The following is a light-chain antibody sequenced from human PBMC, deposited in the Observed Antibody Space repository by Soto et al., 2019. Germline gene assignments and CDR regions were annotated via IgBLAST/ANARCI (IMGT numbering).Light chain of an antibody. CDR2: GAS. Sequence: EIVMTQSPATLSVSPGERATVSCRASQSVRSNLAWYQQKPGQAPRLLIYGASTRATGFPARFSGSGSGTDFTLTISSLQSEDFAVYYCQQYNNWPYTFGQGTKLEIK. J-gene: IGKJ2*01. CDR1: QSVRSN. V-gene: IGKV3-15*01. CDR3: QQYNNWPYT.